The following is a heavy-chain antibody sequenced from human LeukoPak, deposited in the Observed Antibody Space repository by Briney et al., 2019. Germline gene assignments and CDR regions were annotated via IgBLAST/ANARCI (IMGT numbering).Heavy chain of an antibody. Sequence: GGSLRLSCAASGFSFSTYGMHWVRQTPGKGLEWLAVISLDGSLQFYADSMKGRFIISRDNSKNTLYLQMNSLRPEDTAVYYCAKCPILRGFDYYFDNWGQGTLVTVSS. CDR3: AKCPILRGFDYYFDN. CDR2: ISLDGSLQ. V-gene: IGHV3-30*18. D-gene: IGHD5-12*01. J-gene: IGHJ4*02. CDR1: GFSFSTYG.